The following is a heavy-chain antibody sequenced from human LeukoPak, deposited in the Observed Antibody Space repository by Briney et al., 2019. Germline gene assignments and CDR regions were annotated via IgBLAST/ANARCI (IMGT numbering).Heavy chain of an antibody. V-gene: IGHV1-18*04. Sequence: ASVTVSCKASGYTFTSYGISWVRQAPGQGLDWMGWISAYNGNTNYAQKLQGRVTMTTDTSTSTAYMELRSLRSDDTAVYYCARERIQLWYPSYYYYGMDVWGKGTTVTVSS. D-gene: IGHD5-18*01. CDR1: GYTFTSYG. CDR2: ISAYNGNT. J-gene: IGHJ6*04. CDR3: ARERIQLWYPSYYYYGMDV.